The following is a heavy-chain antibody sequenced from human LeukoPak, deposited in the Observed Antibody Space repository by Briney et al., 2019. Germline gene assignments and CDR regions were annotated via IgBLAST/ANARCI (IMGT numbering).Heavy chain of an antibody. J-gene: IGHJ3*02. CDR1: GFTFSSYA. CDR2: ISGSGGST. Sequence: PGGSLRLSCAASGFTFSSYAMSWVRQAPGKGLEWVSAISGSGGSTYYADSVKGRFTISRDNSKNTLYLQMNSLRAEDTAVYYCARVGGVTMIVVVTGDAFDIWGQGTMVTVSS. CDR3: ARVGGVTMIVVVTGDAFDI. V-gene: IGHV3-23*01. D-gene: IGHD3-22*01.